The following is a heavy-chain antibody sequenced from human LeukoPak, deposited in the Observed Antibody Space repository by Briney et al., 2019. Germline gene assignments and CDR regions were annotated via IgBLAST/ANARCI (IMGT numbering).Heavy chain of an antibody. Sequence: ASVKVSCKASGGTFSSYAINWVRQATGQGLEWMGWMNPNSGNTGYAQKFQGRVTMTRNTSISTAYMELSSLRSEDTAVYYCARLDHQKWLQLREDYWGQGTLVTVSS. J-gene: IGHJ4*02. D-gene: IGHD5-24*01. CDR3: ARLDHQKWLQLREDY. CDR1: GGTFSSYA. CDR2: MNPNSGNT. V-gene: IGHV1-8*02.